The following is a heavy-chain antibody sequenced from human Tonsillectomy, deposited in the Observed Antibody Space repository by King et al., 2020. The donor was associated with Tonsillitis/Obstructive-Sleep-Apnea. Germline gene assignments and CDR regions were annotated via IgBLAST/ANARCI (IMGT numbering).Heavy chain of an antibody. CDR1: GNSFIRDNYY. D-gene: IGHD7-27*01. CDR2: VCCGGAT. CDR3: ARHPALTVPLGFDL. V-gene: IGHV4-39*01. J-gene: IGHJ3*01. Sequence: QLQESGPGLVRPSEPLSLPCTVSGNSFIRDNYYWGWIRQSPGKGLEWIGSVCCGGATYVNPSHKRRVPLSENPATHQHSLQLRSVTAADTAVYFCARHPALTVPLGFDLGGQGKVVTVSS.